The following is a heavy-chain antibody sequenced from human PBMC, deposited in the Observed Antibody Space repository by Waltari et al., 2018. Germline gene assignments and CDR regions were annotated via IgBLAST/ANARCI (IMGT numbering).Heavy chain of an antibody. CDR2: IYSGGRT. CDR3: ASPSGYDAFDI. Sequence: EVQLVESGGGLIQPGGSLRLSCAASGFTVSSNYMSWVRQAPWKGLEWVSVIYSGGRTYYADSGKGRFTISRDNSKNTLYLQMNSLRAEDTAVYYCASPSGYDAFDIWGQGTMVTVSS. D-gene: IGHD3-10*01. CDR1: GFTVSSNY. J-gene: IGHJ3*02. V-gene: IGHV3-53*01.